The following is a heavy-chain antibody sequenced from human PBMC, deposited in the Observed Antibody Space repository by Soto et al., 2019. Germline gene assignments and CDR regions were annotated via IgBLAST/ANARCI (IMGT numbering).Heavy chain of an antibody. CDR1: GYTLTELS. Sequence: ASVKVSCKVSGYTLTELSMHWVRQAPGKGLEWMGGFDPEDGETIYARKFQGRVTMTEDTSTDTAYMELSSLRSEDTAVYYCATDPLEGGEHDYWGQGTLVTVSS. CDR2: FDPEDGET. J-gene: IGHJ4*02. D-gene: IGHD3-16*01. CDR3: ATDPLEGGEHDY. V-gene: IGHV1-24*01.